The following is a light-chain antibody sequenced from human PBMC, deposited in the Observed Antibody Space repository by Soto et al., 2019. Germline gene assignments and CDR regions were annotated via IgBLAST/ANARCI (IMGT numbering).Light chain of an antibody. CDR1: SSNIGDNY. CDR3: GTWDCSLSGFV. Sequence: QSVLTQPPSVSAAPGQKVTISCSGSSSNIGDNYVSWYQQVPGTGPKLVIYGNNQRPSEIPDRFSGSKSGTSATLAITGLQAGDEAYYYCGTWDCSLSGFVFGAATKLTVL. CDR2: GNN. J-gene: IGLJ1*01. V-gene: IGLV1-51*01.